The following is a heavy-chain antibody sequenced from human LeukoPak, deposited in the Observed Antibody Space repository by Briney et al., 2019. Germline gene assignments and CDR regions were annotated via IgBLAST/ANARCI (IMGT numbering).Heavy chain of an antibody. D-gene: IGHD6-13*01. CDR3: ARGGSAAAGHDY. CDR1: GFTFSSYG. J-gene: IGHJ4*02. CDR2: IWYDGSNK. V-gene: IGHV3-33*01. Sequence: GGSLRLSCAASGFTFSSYGMHWVRQAPGKGLEWVAVIWYDGSNKYYADSVKGRFTISRDNSKNTLYLQMNSLRAEDTAVYYCARGGSAAAGHDYWGQGTLVTVSS.